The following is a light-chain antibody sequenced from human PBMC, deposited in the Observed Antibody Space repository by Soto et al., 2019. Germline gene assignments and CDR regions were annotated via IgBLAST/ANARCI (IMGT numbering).Light chain of an antibody. V-gene: IGKV3-20*01. CDR1: QSVSSY. CDR3: QQYGYSQIT. CDR2: GAS. Sequence: EIVLTQSPATLSLSPGERATISCRASQSVSSYLAWYQQKPGQAPRLLIYGASSRATGIPDKFSGSGSGTDFTLTIDGLEPEDFAVYYCQQYGYSQITFGQGTQLEIK. J-gene: IGKJ5*01.